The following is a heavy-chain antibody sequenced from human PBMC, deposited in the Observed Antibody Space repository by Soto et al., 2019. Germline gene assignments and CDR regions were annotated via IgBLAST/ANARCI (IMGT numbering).Heavy chain of an antibody. CDR1: GGSFGTYV. CDR3: ARTGTLDLTDNS. D-gene: IGHD3-9*01. V-gene: IGHV1-69*12. Sequence: QVQLVQSGAEVKKPGSSVKVSCKASGGSFGTYVISWVRQAPGQGLEWMGGIIPMYGTANYAQNFQGSLTFTADESTSTGFMELSSLRSEDTAVYYCARTGTLDLTDNSWGQGTLVTVSS. J-gene: IGHJ4*02. CDR2: IIPMYGTA.